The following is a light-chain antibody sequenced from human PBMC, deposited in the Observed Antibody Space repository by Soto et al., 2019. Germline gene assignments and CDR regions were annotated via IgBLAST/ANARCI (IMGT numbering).Light chain of an antibody. Sequence: DIVMTQSPLSLPVTPGEPASISCRSSQSLLHSNGYNYLDWYLQKPGQSPQLLIYLGSNRASGVPDMFSGSGSGTDFTLQIRRVEAEDVGVYYCMQALRALAYTFGQGTKLEIK. V-gene: IGKV2-28*01. CDR3: MQALRALAYT. CDR1: QSLLHSNGYNY. CDR2: LGS. J-gene: IGKJ2*01.